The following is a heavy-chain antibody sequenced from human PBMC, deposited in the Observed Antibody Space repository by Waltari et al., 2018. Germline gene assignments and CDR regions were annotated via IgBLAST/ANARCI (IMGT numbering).Heavy chain of an antibody. Sequence: EVQLVESGGGLVQPGGSLRLSCAASGFTFSNYWMNWLRQAPGKGLGGGANVQHDGTEKDYLDSVKGRFTISRDNAKSSLYLQMDSLRAEDTAIYYCARDGRGVNSQFNLFDLWGQGLQVTVSS. V-gene: IGHV3-7*01. CDR1: GFTFSNYW. CDR2: VQHDGTEK. D-gene: IGHD2-8*01. J-gene: IGHJ5*02. CDR3: ARDGRGVNSQFNLFDL.